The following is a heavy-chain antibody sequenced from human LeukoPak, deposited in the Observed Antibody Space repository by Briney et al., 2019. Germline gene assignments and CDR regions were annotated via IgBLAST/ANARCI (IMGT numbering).Heavy chain of an antibody. V-gene: IGHV3-30*03. J-gene: IGHJ4*02. CDR1: GFTFSSYG. Sequence: PGRSLRLSCAASGFTFSSYGMHWVRQAPGKGLEWVAVISYDGSNKYYADSVKGRFTISRDNSKNTLYLQMNSLRAEDTAVYYCARDVQVVGFDYWGQGTLVTVSS. CDR3: ARDVQVVGFDY. CDR2: ISYDGSNK. D-gene: IGHD2-15*01.